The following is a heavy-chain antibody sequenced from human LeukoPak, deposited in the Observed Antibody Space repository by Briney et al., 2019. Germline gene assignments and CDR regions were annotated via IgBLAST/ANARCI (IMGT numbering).Heavy chain of an antibody. Sequence: GGSLRLSCEASGVTLSDFWMTWVRQAPGKGLEWVATMNQDESQKYYVDSVKGRFTISRDNAKNALFLQMNSLRGEDTAIYYCASFEYKYSFGGQGTLVTVSS. CDR2: MNQDESQK. J-gene: IGHJ4*02. CDR3: ASFEYKYSF. D-gene: IGHD2/OR15-2a*01. CDR1: GVTLSDFW. V-gene: IGHV3-7*01.